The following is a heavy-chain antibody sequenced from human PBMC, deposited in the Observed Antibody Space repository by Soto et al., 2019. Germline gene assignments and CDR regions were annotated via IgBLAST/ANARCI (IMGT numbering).Heavy chain of an antibody. CDR2: ISYDGSNK. CDR1: GFTFSSYA. J-gene: IGHJ4*02. CDR3: ARAPIAEDYFDY. V-gene: IGHV3-30-3*01. Sequence: GGSLRLSCAASGFTFSSYAMHWVRQAPGKGLEWVAVISYDGSNKYYAGSVKGRFTISRDNSKNTLYLQMNSLRAEDTAVYYCARAPIAEDYFDYWGQGTLVTVSS. D-gene: IGHD3-22*01.